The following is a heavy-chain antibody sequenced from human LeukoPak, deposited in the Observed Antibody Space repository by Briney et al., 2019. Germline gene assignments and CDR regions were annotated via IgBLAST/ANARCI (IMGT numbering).Heavy chain of an antibody. V-gene: IGHV3-48*03. J-gene: IGHJ2*01. D-gene: IGHD4-23*01. Sequence: GGSLRLSCAASGFSFSAFEMNWLRQAPGKGLEWVSYISRSAGSTTYYADSVKGRFTISRDNAKNSLFLQMNSLRVEDTALYYCARNGGNANWYFDLWGRGTLVTVSS. CDR3: ARNGGNANWYFDL. CDR1: GFSFSAFE. CDR2: ISRSAGSTT.